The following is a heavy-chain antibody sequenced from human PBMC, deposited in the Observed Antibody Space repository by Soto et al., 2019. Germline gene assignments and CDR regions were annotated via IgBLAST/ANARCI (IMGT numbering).Heavy chain of an antibody. CDR2: ISSSSSTI. V-gene: IGHV3-48*02. CDR3: ARDCRWLQSATDAFDI. CDR1: GFNFRSYS. Sequence: GGSLRLSCTASGFNFRSYSMNWVRQAPGKGLEWVSYISSSSSTIYYADSVKGRFTISRDNAKNSLYLQMNSLRDEDTAVYYCARDCRWLQSATDAFDIWGQGTMVTVS. D-gene: IGHD5-12*01. J-gene: IGHJ3*02.